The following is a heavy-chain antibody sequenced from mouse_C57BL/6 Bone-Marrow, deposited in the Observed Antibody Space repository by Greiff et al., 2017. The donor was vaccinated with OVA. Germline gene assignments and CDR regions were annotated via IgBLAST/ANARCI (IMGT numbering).Heavy chain of an antibody. CDR2: IDPSDSYT. V-gene: IGHV1-69*01. Sequence: QVQLQQPGAELVMPGASVKLSCKASGYTFTSYWMHWVKQRPGQGLERIGEIDPSDSYTNYNQKFKGKSTLTVDKSSSTAYMQLSSLTSEDSAVYYCARGLYYGYDYFDYWGQGTTLTVSS. D-gene: IGHD2-2*01. CDR1: GYTFTSYW. CDR3: ARGLYYGYDYFDY. J-gene: IGHJ2*01.